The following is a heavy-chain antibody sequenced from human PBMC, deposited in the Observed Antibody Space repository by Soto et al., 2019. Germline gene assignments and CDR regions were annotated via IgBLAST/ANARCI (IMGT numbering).Heavy chain of an antibody. CDR3: VRVGSSDHDRAGLD. Sequence: AASVKVSCKTSGYTFTNFGVSWVRQAPGQGLEWLGWISGYNGRTYYAQKFQGRVTMTTDTSTNTAYMELRSLSSDDTAVFYCVRVGSSDHDRAGLDWG. D-gene: IGHD3-10*01. J-gene: IGHJ1*01. CDR1: GYTFTNFG. V-gene: IGHV1-18*01. CDR2: ISGYNGRT.